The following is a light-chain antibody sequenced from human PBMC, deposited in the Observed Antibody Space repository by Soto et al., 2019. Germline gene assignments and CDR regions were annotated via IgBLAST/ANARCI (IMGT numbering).Light chain of an antibody. Sequence: DIVLTQSPGTLSLSPGERATLSCRASQSVSSSFLAWYQQKPGQAPRLLIYGASTRATGIADRFSGSGSGTDFTLTISRLEPEDFAVYYCQQYGTSPLTFGRGTKVEIK. J-gene: IGKJ4*01. CDR2: GAS. CDR1: QSVSSSF. V-gene: IGKV3-20*01. CDR3: QQYGTSPLT.